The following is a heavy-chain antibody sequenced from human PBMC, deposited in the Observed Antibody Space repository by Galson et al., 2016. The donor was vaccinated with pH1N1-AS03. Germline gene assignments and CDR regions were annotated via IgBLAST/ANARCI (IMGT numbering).Heavy chain of an antibody. J-gene: IGHJ4*02. V-gene: IGHV3-66*02. D-gene: IGHD3-3*01. CDR2: IFTGGTT. Sequence: SLRLSCAVSGFSVSSKYMNWVRQAPGKGLEWISVIFTGGTTYYADTVRGRFTISRDDSRNTLYLQMNSLRNEDTAVYHCARGITIFGLARPALDSWGQGTRVTVSS. CDR3: ARGITIFGLARPALDS. CDR1: GFSVSSKY.